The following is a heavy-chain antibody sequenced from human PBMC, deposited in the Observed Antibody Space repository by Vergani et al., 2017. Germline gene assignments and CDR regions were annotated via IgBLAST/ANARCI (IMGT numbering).Heavy chain of an antibody. D-gene: IGHD5-18*01. CDR1: GFTFSSYA. J-gene: IGHJ5*02. Sequence: QVQLVESGGGVVQPGRSLRLSCAASGFTFSSYAMHWVRQAPGKGLEWVAVISYDGSNKYYAASVKGRFTISRDNSKNTLYLQMNSLRAEDTAVYYCACWAERGYSYGLEGFDPWGQGTLVTVSS. CDR3: ACWAERGYSYGLEGFDP. V-gene: IGHV3-30*01. CDR2: ISYDGSNK.